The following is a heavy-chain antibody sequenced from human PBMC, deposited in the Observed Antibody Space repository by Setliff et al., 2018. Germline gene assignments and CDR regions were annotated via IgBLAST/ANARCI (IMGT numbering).Heavy chain of an antibody. V-gene: IGHV4-39*07. Sequence: PSETLSLTCTVSDVSISDTTYYWAWVRLPPGKGLEWIGTVSYFGASYSNPSLKSRLNISLDKSANRFSLNLASVTAADTALYYCLGAGTCSYWGQGTLVTVSS. CDR1: DVSISDTTYY. CDR3: LGAGTCSY. J-gene: IGHJ4*02. CDR2: VSYFGAS. D-gene: IGHD3-10*02.